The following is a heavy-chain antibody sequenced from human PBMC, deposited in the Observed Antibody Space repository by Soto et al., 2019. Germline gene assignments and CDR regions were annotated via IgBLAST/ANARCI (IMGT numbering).Heavy chain of an antibody. D-gene: IGHD6-6*01. CDR3: ARGVPGSSSSSWFGP. Sequence: ASVKVSCKASGYTFTSYAMHWVRQAPGQRLEWMGWINAGNGNTKYSQKFQGRVTITRDTSASTAYMELSSLRSEDTAVYYCARGVPGSSSSSWFGPWGQGTLVTVSS. V-gene: IGHV1-3*01. J-gene: IGHJ5*02. CDR1: GYTFTSYA. CDR2: INAGNGNT.